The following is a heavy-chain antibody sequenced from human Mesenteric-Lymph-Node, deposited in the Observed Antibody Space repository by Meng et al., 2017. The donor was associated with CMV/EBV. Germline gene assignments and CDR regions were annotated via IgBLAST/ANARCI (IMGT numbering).Heavy chain of an antibody. CDR3: AREASDHGVIEGANWFDP. Sequence: SETLSLTCTVSGGSVSSDTYYWSWIRQPPGKGLEWIGYIYYSGNTNYNPSLKSRVTISVDMSENQFSLNLRSVTAVDTAVYYCAREASDHGVIEGANWFDPWGQGTLVTVSS. CDR2: IYYSGNT. J-gene: IGHJ5*02. V-gene: IGHV4-61*01. D-gene: IGHD3-16*02. CDR1: GGSVSSDTYY.